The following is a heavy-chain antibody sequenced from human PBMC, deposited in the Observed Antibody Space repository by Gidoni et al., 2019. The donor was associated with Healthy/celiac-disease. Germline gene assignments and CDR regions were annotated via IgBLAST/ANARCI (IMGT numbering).Heavy chain of an antibody. J-gene: IGHJ6*02. CDR2: IYTNTGNP. CDR1: GYTFTSYA. Sequence: QVQLVHSGSELKKPGASVKVSCKASGYTFTSYAMNWVRQAPGQGLEWMGWIYTNTGNPTYAQGFTGRFVFSLDTSVSTAYLQISSLKAEDTAVYYCASEIVVVPAAMYYYYYGMDVWGQGTTVTVSS. V-gene: IGHV7-4-1*02. D-gene: IGHD2-2*01. CDR3: ASEIVVVPAAMYYYYYGMDV.